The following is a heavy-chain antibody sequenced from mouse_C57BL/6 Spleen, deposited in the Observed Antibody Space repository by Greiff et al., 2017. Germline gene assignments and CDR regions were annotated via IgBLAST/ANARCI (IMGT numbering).Heavy chain of an antibody. Sequence: VQLQQSGPELVKPGASVKIPCKASGYTFTDYNMDWVKQSHGKSLEWIGDINPNNGGTIYNQKFKGKATLTVDKSSSTAYMELRSLTSEDTAVYYCARCLYGSSYGFAYWGQGTLVTVSA. V-gene: IGHV1-18*01. CDR1: GYTFTDYN. D-gene: IGHD1-1*01. J-gene: IGHJ3*01. CDR2: INPNNGGT. CDR3: ARCLYGSSYGFAY.